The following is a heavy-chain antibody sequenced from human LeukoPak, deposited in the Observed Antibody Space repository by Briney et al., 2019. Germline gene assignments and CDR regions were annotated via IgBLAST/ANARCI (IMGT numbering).Heavy chain of an antibody. CDR2: ISGNAGTT. D-gene: IGHD3-3*01. V-gene: IGHV3-23*01. J-gene: IGHJ3*01. Sequence: GGSLRLSCAASGFTFSKNGMTWVRQAPGKGLEWVSFISGNAGTTYYADSVKGRFTISRDNAKNTLYLQMNSLRADDSAVYFCASLVGGYYPPVEAFDVWGQGTMVTVSS. CDR1: GFTFSKNG. CDR3: ASLVGGYYPPVEAFDV.